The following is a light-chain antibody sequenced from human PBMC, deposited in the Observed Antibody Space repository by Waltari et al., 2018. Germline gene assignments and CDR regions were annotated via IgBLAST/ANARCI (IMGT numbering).Light chain of an antibody. CDR1: SSNIGANY. CDR3: ATWDDSLNAWV. V-gene: IGLV1-47*01. J-gene: IGLJ3*02. CDR2: RSY. Sequence: QSVLTQSPSASGTPGPRVTLSCSGSSSNIGANYVYWYQQFPGTAPRLLIYRSYQRPSGVPDRFSGSKSGTSASLAISGLRSEDEADYYCATWDDSLNAWVFGGGTRLTAL.